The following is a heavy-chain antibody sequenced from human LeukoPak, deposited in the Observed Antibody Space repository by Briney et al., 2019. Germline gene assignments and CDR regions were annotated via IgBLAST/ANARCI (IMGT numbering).Heavy chain of an antibody. D-gene: IGHD3-16*01. CDR2: ISGSGGST. CDR1: GFTFSSYA. Sequence: PGGSLRLSCAASGFTFSSYAMSWVRQAPGKGLEWVSAISGSGGSTYYADSVKGRFTISRDNSKNTLYLQMNSLRAEGTAVYYCAKDYVWGSHQFDYWGQGTLVTVSS. V-gene: IGHV3-23*01. J-gene: IGHJ4*02. CDR3: AKDYVWGSHQFDY.